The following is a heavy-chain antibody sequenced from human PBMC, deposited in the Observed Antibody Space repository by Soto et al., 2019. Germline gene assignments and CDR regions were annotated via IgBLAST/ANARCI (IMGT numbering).Heavy chain of an antibody. CDR3: AKYLDVVLVLSATRGLDV. V-gene: IGHV3-30*18. Sequence: GGSLRLSCVASGFTFSNFGMHWVRQAPGKGLEWVAGISYDGRSEYYVDSVRGRFTLSRDNSKNTLSLQMISLRPEDTGVYYCAKYLDVVLVLSATRGLDVWAQGTPVTVSS. CDR1: GFTFSNFG. J-gene: IGHJ6*01. D-gene: IGHD2-15*01. CDR2: ISYDGRSE.